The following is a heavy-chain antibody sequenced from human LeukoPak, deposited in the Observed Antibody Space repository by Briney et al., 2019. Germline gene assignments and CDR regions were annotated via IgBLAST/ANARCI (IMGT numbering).Heavy chain of an antibody. Sequence: GSLRLSCAASGFTFSSYAMNWVRQAPGKGLEWVSAISGSGGSTYYTDSVKGRFTISRDNSKNTLCLQMNSLRAEDTAVYYCAKDRDGTVSHPYFQHWGQGTLVTVSS. CDR2: ISGSGGST. J-gene: IGHJ1*01. CDR3: AKDRDGTVSHPYFQH. CDR1: GFTFSSYA. D-gene: IGHD4-17*01. V-gene: IGHV3-23*01.